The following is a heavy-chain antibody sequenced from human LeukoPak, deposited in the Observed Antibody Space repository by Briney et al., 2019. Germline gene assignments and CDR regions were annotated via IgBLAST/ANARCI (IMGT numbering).Heavy chain of an antibody. Sequence: PGGSLRLSCAASGFTVRSNYMSWVRQAPGKGLEWVSVIYSSGSTYYADSVKGRFTISRDNSKNTLYLQMSSLRAEDAAVYYYARGGDYYDSSAYYLGYWGQGTLVTVSS. V-gene: IGHV3-53*01. CDR3: ARGGDYYDSSAYYLGY. J-gene: IGHJ4*02. D-gene: IGHD3-22*01. CDR1: GFTVRSNY. CDR2: IYSSGST.